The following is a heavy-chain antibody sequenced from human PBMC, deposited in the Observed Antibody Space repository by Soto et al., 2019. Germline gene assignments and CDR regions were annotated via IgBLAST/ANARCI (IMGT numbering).Heavy chain of an antibody. D-gene: IGHD2-15*01. Sequence: GGSLRLSCAASGFTVSSNYMSWVRQAPGKGLEWVSVIYSGGSTYYADSVKGRFTISRDNSKNTLYLKMNSLRAEDTAVYYCARDLGYCSGGSCYSDYYYYMDVWGKGTTVTVSS. CDR2: IYSGGST. J-gene: IGHJ6*03. CDR1: GFTVSSNY. V-gene: IGHV3-66*01. CDR3: ARDLGYCSGGSCYSDYYYYMDV.